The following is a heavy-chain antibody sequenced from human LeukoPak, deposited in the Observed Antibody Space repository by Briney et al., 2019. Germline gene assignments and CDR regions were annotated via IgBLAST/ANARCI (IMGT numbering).Heavy chain of an antibody. CDR3: ARDTPDYGDYNWFDP. D-gene: IGHD4-17*01. J-gene: IGHJ5*02. V-gene: IGHV3-30*03. Sequence: GGSLRLSCAASGFTFSSYGMHWVRQAPGKGLEWVAVISYDGSNKYYADSVKGRFTISRDNSKNTLYLQMNSLRAEDTAVYYCARDTPDYGDYNWFDPWGQGTLVTVSS. CDR2: ISYDGSNK. CDR1: GFTFSSYG.